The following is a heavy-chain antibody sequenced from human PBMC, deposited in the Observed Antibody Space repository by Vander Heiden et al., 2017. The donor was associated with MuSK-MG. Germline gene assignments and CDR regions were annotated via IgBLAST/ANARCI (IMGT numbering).Heavy chain of an antibody. CDR2: ISSSSSYI. J-gene: IGHJ3*02. Sequence: EVQLVESGGGLVKPGGSLRLSCAASGFTFSTYNMHWVRQAPGKGLGWVSSISSSSSYIYYADSVKGRFTISRDNAKNSLYLQMSSLRAEDTAVYYCARASKSESYLSGYAFDIWGQGTVVTVSS. V-gene: IGHV3-21*01. CDR1: GFTFSTYN. D-gene: IGHD1-26*01. CDR3: ARASKSESYLSGYAFDI.